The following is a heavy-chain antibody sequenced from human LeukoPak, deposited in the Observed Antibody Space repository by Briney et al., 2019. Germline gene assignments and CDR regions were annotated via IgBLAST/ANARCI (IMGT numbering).Heavy chain of an antibody. Sequence: PGGSLRLSCAASGFTFSSYSMNWVRQAPGKGLEWVSSISSSSSYIYYADSVKGRFTISRDNAKNSLYLQMNSLRAEDTAVYYCARVYSTGRYFQHWGQDTLVTVSS. CDR3: ARVYSTGRYFQH. J-gene: IGHJ1*01. D-gene: IGHD6-25*01. CDR1: GFTFSSYS. CDR2: ISSSSSYI. V-gene: IGHV3-21*01.